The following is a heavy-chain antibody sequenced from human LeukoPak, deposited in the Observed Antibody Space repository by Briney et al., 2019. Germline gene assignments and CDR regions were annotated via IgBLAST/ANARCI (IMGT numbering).Heavy chain of an antibody. Sequence: GGSLRLSCAAPGFTFSSYAMSWVRQAPGKGLEWVSAISGSGGSTYYADSVKGRFTISRDNSKNTLYLQMNSLRAEDTAVYFCAKDLMIFGVVSPVDYWGQGTLVTVSS. CDR2: ISGSGGST. D-gene: IGHD3-3*01. CDR3: AKDLMIFGVVSPVDY. J-gene: IGHJ4*02. V-gene: IGHV3-23*01. CDR1: GFTFSSYA.